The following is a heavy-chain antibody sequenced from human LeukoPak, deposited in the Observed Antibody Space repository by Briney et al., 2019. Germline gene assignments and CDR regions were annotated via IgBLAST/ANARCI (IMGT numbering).Heavy chain of an antibody. CDR1: GYTFTGYY. CDR3: ARGLIAAAGRRYFQH. CDR2: INPNSGGT. Sequence: ASVKVSCKASGYTFTGYYMHWVRQAPGQGLEWMGWINPNSGGTNYAQKFQGRVTMTRDTSISTAYMELSRLRSDDTAVYYCARGLIAAAGRRYFQHWGQGTLVTVSS. D-gene: IGHD6-13*01. J-gene: IGHJ1*01. V-gene: IGHV1-2*02.